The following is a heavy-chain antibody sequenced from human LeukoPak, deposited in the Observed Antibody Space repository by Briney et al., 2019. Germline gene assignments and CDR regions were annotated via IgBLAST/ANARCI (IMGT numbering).Heavy chain of an antibody. V-gene: IGHV1-69*13. D-gene: IGHD6-13*01. CDR2: IIPIFGTA. J-gene: IGHJ4*02. CDR3: ARVAGYSSSWYLG. Sequence: SVKVSCKASGGTFSSYAISWVRQAPGQGLEWMGGIIPIFGTANYAQKFQGRVTITADESTSTAYMELSSLRSEDTAEYYCARVAGYSSSWYLGWGQGTLVTVSS. CDR1: GGTFSSYA.